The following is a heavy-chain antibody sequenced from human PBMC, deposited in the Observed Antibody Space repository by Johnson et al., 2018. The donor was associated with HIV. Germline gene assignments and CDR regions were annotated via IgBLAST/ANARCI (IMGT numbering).Heavy chain of an antibody. CDR3: ARGPLAYYGSGLWAFDV. D-gene: IGHD3-10*01. J-gene: IGHJ3*01. CDR2: IWYDGSNK. CDR1: GFTFSDYY. Sequence: QVQLVESGGGLVKPGGSLRLSCAASGFTFSDYYMSWIRQAPGKGLEWVAVIWYDGSNKYYADSVKGRFTISRDNSKNTLYLQMNSLRTEDTAVYYCARGPLAYYGSGLWAFDVWGQGTMVTLSS. V-gene: IGHV3-33*08.